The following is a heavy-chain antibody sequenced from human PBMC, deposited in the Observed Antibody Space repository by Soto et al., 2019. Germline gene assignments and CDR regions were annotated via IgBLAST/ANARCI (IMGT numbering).Heavy chain of an antibody. CDR3: SYDYVWGSYRGTDY. V-gene: IGHV3-23*01. CDR2: ITGSGGRT. CDR1: GFTFSSYA. D-gene: IGHD3-16*02. J-gene: IGHJ4*02. Sequence: EVQLLESGGGLVQPGGSLRLSCAASGFTFSSYAMTWVRQAPGKGLEWVSAITGSGGRTYYADSVKGRFTISRDNSKNTLYLQMNSLRAEGTAVYYCSYDYVWGSYRGTDYWGQGTLVTVSS.